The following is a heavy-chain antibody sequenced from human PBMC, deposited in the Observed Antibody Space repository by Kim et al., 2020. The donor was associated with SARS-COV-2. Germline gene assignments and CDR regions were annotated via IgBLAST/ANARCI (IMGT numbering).Heavy chain of an antibody. J-gene: IGHJ4*01. Sequence: GGSLRLSCAASGFTFSSYGMHWVRQAPGKGLEWVAVISYDGSNKYYADSVKGRFTISRDNSKNTLYLQMNSLRAEDTAVYYCAKDPVGWLLPHEPRHFD. CDR2: ISYDGSNK. CDR3: AKDPVGWLLPHEPRHFD. D-gene: IGHD3-3*01. CDR1: GFTFSSYG. V-gene: IGHV3-30*18.